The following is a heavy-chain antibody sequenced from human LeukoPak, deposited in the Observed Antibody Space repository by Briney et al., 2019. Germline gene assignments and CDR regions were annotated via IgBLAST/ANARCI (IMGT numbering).Heavy chain of an antibody. V-gene: IGHV2-5*01. D-gene: IGHD2-15*01. CDR1: GFSLSTSGLG. J-gene: IGHJ3*02. CDR3: AHRLVGKRAFDI. Sequence: SGPTLVNPTQTLTLTCTFSGFSLSTSGLGVGWIRQPPGKALVWLALIYWNDDKRYSPSLKSRLTITKDTSKNQVVLTMTNMDPVDTATYYCAHRLVGKRAFDIWGQGTMVTVSS. CDR2: IYWNDDK.